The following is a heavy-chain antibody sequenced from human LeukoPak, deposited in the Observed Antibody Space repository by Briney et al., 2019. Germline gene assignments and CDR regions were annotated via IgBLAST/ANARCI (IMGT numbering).Heavy chain of an antibody. CDR3: ARSPDILTGEKFDY. V-gene: IGHV1-2*02. CDR1: GYTFTGYY. J-gene: IGHJ4*02. CDR2: MNPKSGGT. D-gene: IGHD3-9*01. Sequence: ASVKVSCKASGYTFTGYYVHWVRQAPGQGLEWMGWMNPKSGGTNYAQKFEARVTMNRDTSISTAYMELSRLRFDDTAVYYCARSPDILTGEKFDYWGQGTLVTVSS.